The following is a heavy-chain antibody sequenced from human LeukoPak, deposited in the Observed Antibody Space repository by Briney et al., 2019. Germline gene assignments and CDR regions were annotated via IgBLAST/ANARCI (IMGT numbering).Heavy chain of an antibody. CDR3: ARSPDILTGEKFDY. V-gene: IGHV1-2*02. CDR1: GYTFTGYY. J-gene: IGHJ4*02. CDR2: MNPKSGGT. D-gene: IGHD3-9*01. Sequence: ASVKVSCKASGYTFTGYYVHWVRQAPGQGLEWMGWMNPKSGGTNYAQKFEARVTMNRDTSISTAYMELSRLRFDDTAVYYCARSPDILTGEKFDYWGQGTLVTVSS.